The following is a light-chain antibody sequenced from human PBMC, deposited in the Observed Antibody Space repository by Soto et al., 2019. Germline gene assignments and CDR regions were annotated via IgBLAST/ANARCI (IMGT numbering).Light chain of an antibody. CDR3: CSYSDGSIYF. CDR1: RRDVGAYDY. CDR2: YVD. V-gene: IGLV2-14*03. Sequence: QSALTQPASVSGSPGQSITISCTGTRRDVGAYDYVSWYLQYPDKAPQLLIYYVDHRPSGVSSRFSGSKSGNTASLTISGLQAEDEGDYYCCSYSDGSIYFFGTGTKLTVL. J-gene: IGLJ1*01.